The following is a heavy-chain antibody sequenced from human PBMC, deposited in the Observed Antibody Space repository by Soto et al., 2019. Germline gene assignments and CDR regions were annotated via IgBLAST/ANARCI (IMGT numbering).Heavy chain of an antibody. V-gene: IGHV4-59*01. CDR1: GGSISSYY. J-gene: IGHJ1*01. D-gene: IGHD3-22*01. Sequence: SETLSLTCTVSGGSISSYYWSWIRQPPGKGLEWIGYIYYSGSTNYNPSLKSRVTISVGTSKNQFSLKLSSVTAADTAVYYCARGSWYYDSSGYSEYFQHWGQGTLVTVS. CDR3: ARGSWYYDSSGYSEYFQH. CDR2: IYYSGST.